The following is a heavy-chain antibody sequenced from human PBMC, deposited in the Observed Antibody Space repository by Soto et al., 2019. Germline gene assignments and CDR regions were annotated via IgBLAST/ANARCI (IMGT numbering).Heavy chain of an antibody. V-gene: IGHV4-31*03. Sequence: QVQLQESGPGLVKPSQPLSITCTVSCDSMTTVRYYWTCIRQHPVQGLEWIGFISYSGSTYYSSSLTSRVAISADTSKNQFSLKLNSVTAADTAVDYCTRGDYWGQGTLVTVSS. CDR3: TRGDY. CDR1: CDSMTTVRYY. CDR2: ISYSGST. J-gene: IGHJ4*02.